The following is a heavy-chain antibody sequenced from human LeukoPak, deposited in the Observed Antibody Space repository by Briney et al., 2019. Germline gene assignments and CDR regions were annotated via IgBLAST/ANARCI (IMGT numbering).Heavy chain of an antibody. Sequence: PGGSLRRSCAASGFTFSSYAMHWVRQAPGKGLEWVAVISYDGSRKYYADSVKGRFTISRDNSKNTLYLQMNSLRAEDTAVYYCARAILVVITEIDYWGQGTLVTVSS. CDR2: ISYDGSRK. CDR3: ARAILVVITEIDY. D-gene: IGHD3-22*01. CDR1: GFTFSSYA. V-gene: IGHV3-30-3*01. J-gene: IGHJ4*02.